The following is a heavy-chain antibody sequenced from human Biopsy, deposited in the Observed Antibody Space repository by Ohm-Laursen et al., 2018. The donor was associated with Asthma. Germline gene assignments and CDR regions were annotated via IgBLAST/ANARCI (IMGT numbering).Heavy chain of an antibody. D-gene: IGHD4-23*01. CDR1: GLTFSIYD. V-gene: IGHV3-30*03. CDR2: ISYDGGNK. J-gene: IGHJ3*02. Sequence: SLRLSCSASGLTFSIYDIHWVRQAPGKGLEWVAVISYDGGNKLYGDSVKGRFTLSRDNSRNTLYLQMNSLRVEDTAIYYCARTHERWTSIQDDALDIWGQGTMVIVSS. CDR3: ARTHERWTSIQDDALDI.